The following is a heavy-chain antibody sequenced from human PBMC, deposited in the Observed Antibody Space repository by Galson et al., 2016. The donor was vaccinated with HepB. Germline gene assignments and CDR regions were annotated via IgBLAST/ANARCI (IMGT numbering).Heavy chain of an antibody. CDR2: MYSGGDS. J-gene: IGHJ4*02. V-gene: IGHV3-66*01. CDR3: ARDSLGADYFDS. Sequence: SLRLSCAASGFSVSSSYMAWVRRAPGKGLEWVAAMYSGGDSYYAESVQGRFSISRDISMNTVFFERNRLKVEDTAIYYCARDSLGADYFDSWGQGTLVTVS. D-gene: IGHD1-26*01. CDR1: GFSVSSSY.